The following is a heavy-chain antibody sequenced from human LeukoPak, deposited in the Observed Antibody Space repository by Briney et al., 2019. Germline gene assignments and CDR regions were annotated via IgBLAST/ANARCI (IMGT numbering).Heavy chain of an antibody. J-gene: IGHJ4*02. D-gene: IGHD4-17*01. Sequence: ASVKVSCKVSGYTLTELSMHWVRQAPGKGLEWMGGFDPEDGETIYAQKFQGRVTMTEDTSTDTAYMELSSLRSEDTAVYYCAITVTTFLNFDYWGQGTLVTVSS. CDR2: FDPEDGET. V-gene: IGHV1-24*01. CDR1: GYTLTELS. CDR3: AITVTTFLNFDY.